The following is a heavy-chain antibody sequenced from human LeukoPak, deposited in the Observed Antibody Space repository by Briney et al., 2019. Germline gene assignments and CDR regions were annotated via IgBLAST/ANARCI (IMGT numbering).Heavy chain of an antibody. CDR1: GFTFSSYG. CDR3: ANYSNYGAGSVDY. J-gene: IGHJ4*02. D-gene: IGHD4-11*01. V-gene: IGHV3-30*02. CDR2: IRYDGSNK. Sequence: GGSLRLSCAASGFTFSSYGMHWVRQAPGKGLEWVAFIRYDGSNKYYADSVKGRFAISRDNSKNTLYLQMNSLRAEDTAVYYCANYSNYGAGSVDYWGQGTLVTVSS.